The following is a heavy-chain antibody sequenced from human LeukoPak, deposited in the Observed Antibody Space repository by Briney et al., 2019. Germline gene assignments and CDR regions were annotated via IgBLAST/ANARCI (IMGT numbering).Heavy chain of an antibody. CDR3: ARFALKTPPTD. Sequence: GGSLRLSCAASGFTFSDYYMGWIRQAPGKGLEWVSYISSRGSSKYYADSVKGRFTISRDNAKNSLFLQMNSLRAEDTAVYYCARFALKTPPTDWGQGTLVTVSS. J-gene: IGHJ4*02. V-gene: IGHV3-11*04. CDR2: ISSRGSSK. CDR1: GFTFSDYY.